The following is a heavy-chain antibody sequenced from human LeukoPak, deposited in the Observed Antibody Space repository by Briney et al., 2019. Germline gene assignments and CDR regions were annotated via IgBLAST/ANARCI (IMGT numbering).Heavy chain of an antibody. V-gene: IGHV4-59*01. J-gene: IGHJ5*02. CDR1: GGSISSYY. D-gene: IGHD6-13*01. CDR3: ASTPYSSGWYHWWFDP. CDR2: IYYSGST. Sequence: SETLSLTCTVSGGSISSYYWSWIRQPPGKGLEWIGYIYYSGSTNYNPSLKSRVTISVDTSKNQFSLKLSSVTAADTAVYYCASTPYSSGWYHWWFDPWGQGTLVTVSS.